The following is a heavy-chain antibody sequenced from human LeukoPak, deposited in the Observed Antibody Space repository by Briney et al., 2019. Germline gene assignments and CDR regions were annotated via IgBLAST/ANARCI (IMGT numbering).Heavy chain of an antibody. Sequence: GGSLRLSCTASGCTFSAYAMMWVRQAPGKGPEWVSAIRGGGGSAFYADSVKGRFTISRDNSKYTLFLQMNSLRAEDTAVYYCARDPNGDYIGAFDMWGPGTMVTVSS. CDR1: GCTFSAYA. D-gene: IGHD4-17*01. CDR2: IRGGGGSA. J-gene: IGHJ3*02. CDR3: ARDPNGDYIGAFDM. V-gene: IGHV3-23*01.